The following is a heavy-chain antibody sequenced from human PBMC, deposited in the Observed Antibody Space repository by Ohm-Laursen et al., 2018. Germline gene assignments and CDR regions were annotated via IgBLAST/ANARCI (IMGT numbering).Heavy chain of an antibody. CDR1: GYTFSGHY. Sequence: ASVKVSCKASGYTFSGHYMHWVRQAPGQGLEWMGWINPNSGGTNYAQKFQGRVTMTRDTSISTAYMELYSLTSEDTATYYCARAVRYQLLPDPWGQGTLVTVSS. J-gene: IGHJ5*02. CDR3: ARAVRYQLLPDP. D-gene: IGHD4-23*01. CDR2: INPNSGGT. V-gene: IGHV1-2*02.